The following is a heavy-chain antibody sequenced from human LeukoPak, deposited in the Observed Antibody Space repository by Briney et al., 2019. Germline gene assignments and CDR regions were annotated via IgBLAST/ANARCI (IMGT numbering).Heavy chain of an antibody. CDR2: IIPIFGTA. V-gene: IGHV1-69*13. J-gene: IGHJ4*02. D-gene: IGHD1-26*01. Sequence: SVKVSCKASGGTFSSYAISWVRQAPGQGLEWMGGIIPIFGTANYAQKFQGRVTITADESTSTAYMELSSLRSEDTAVYYCAKDSRWDLTRLFDNWGQGTLVIVSS. CDR1: GGTFSSYA. CDR3: AKDSRWDLTRLFDN.